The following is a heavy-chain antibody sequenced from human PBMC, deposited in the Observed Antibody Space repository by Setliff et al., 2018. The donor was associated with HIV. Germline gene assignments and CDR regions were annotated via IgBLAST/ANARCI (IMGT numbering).Heavy chain of an antibody. D-gene: IGHD6-13*01. CDR3: ARAAGYSSSWHRYAFEI. J-gene: IGHJ3*02. CDR1: GYTFTGYY. Sequence: ASVKVSCKASGYTFTGYYLHWVRQAPGQGLEWMGWIDPNSGDTNYEQKFQGRVSMTRDTSISTVYMELSSLRSDDTTVYYCARAAGYSSSWHRYAFEIWGQGTMVTVSS. CDR2: IDPNSGDT. V-gene: IGHV1-2*02.